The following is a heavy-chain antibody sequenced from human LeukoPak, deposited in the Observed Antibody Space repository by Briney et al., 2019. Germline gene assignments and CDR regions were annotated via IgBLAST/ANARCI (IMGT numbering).Heavy chain of an antibody. Sequence: GGSLRLSCAASGFTFSSYAMRWVRQAPGKGLEWVAVISYDGSNKYYADSVKGRFTISRDNSKNTLYLQMNSLRAEDTAVYYCAREGLGSYYGSRPFDYWGQGTLVTVSS. CDR1: GFTFSSYA. CDR2: ISYDGSNK. D-gene: IGHD1-26*01. V-gene: IGHV3-30-3*01. CDR3: AREGLGSYYGSRPFDY. J-gene: IGHJ4*02.